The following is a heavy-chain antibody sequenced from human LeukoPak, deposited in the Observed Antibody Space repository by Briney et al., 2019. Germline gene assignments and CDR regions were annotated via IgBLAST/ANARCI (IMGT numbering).Heavy chain of an antibody. D-gene: IGHD3-22*01. V-gene: IGHV3-30*18. Sequence: PGGSLRLSCEASRFTFSSYGMHWVHQAPGKGLEWVAVISYDGSKKYYADSVKGRITISRDNSKKTLSLQMNSLRPEDTAVYYCAKDRGYYDSSGYYGFGAFDIWGQGTMVTVSS. CDR2: ISYDGSKK. CDR3: AKDRGYYDSSGYYGFGAFDI. J-gene: IGHJ3*02. CDR1: RFTFSSYG.